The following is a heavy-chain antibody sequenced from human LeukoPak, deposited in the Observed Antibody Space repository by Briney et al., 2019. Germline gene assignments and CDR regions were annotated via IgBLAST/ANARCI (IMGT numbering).Heavy chain of an antibody. V-gene: IGHV3-30-3*01. CDR1: GFNFSSHA. CDR3: AKDLDNPPDY. J-gene: IGHJ4*02. D-gene: IGHD1-14*01. Sequence: PGRSLRLSCAASGFNFSSHAMHWVRQAPGKGLEWVAVMSYDGTKQYYADSAKGRFTISRDNSKSTLYLQMNSLRAEDTAVYYCAKDLDNPPDYWGQGTLVTVSS. CDR2: MSYDGTKQ.